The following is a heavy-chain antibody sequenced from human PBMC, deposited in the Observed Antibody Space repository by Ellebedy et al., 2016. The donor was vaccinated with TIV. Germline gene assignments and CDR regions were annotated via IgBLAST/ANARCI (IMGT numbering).Heavy chain of an antibody. CDR1: GGSISSGDYY. CDR3: AREISYYYGMDV. V-gene: IGHV4-30-4*01. J-gene: IGHJ6*02. Sequence: MPSETLSLTCTVSGGSISSGDYYWSWIRQPPGKGLEWIGYIYYSGSTYHNPSLKSRVTISVDTSKNQFSLKLSSVTAADTAVFYCAREISYYYGMDVWGQGTTVTVSS. D-gene: IGHD3-3*01. CDR2: IYYSGST.